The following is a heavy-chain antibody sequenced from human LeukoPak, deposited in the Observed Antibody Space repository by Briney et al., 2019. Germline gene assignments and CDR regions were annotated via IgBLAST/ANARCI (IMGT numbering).Heavy chain of an antibody. CDR3: AQWELQGNWFDP. CDR2: ISSSSSYI. V-gene: IGHV3-21*01. Sequence: GGSLRLSCAASGFTFSSYSMNWVRQAPGKGLEWVSSISSSSSYIYYADSVKGRFTISRDNAKNSLYLQMNSLRAEDTAVYYCAQWELQGNWFDPWGQGTLVTVSS. CDR1: GFTFSSYS. J-gene: IGHJ5*02. D-gene: IGHD1-26*01.